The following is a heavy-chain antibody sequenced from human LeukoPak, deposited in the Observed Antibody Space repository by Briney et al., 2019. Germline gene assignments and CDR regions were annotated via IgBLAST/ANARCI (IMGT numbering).Heavy chain of an antibody. CDR3: ARGIKYSSSWYFDY. D-gene: IGHD6-13*01. V-gene: IGHV4-59*01. Sequence: PSETLSLTCTVSGGSISSYYWSWIRQPPGKGLEWIGYIYYSGSTNYNPSLKSRVTISVDTSKNQFSLKLSSVTAADTAVYYCARGIKYSSSWYFDYWGQGTLVTVSS. CDR1: GGSISSYY. J-gene: IGHJ4*02. CDR2: IYYSGST.